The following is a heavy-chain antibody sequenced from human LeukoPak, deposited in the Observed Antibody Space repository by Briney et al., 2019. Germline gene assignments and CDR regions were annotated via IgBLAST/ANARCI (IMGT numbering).Heavy chain of an antibody. D-gene: IGHD4-17*01. Sequence: GGSLRLSCAASGFTFSDYYMSWIRQAPGKGLEWISYISSSTTYTNYADSVKGRFTISRDNAKNSLFLQMNSLRAEDTAVYYCARDKSGTLGDYDAFDISGEGTKWTVSS. CDR1: GFTFSDYY. V-gene: IGHV3-11*06. J-gene: IGHJ3*02. CDR3: ARDKSGTLGDYDAFDI. CDR2: ISSSTTYT.